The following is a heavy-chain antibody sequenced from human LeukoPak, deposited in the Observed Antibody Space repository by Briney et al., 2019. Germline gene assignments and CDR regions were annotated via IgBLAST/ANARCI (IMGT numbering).Heavy chain of an antibody. CDR1: GFKFDDHG. CDR3: AKDRSFIGLDI. CDR2: LNWNGGST. Sequence: GGSLRLSCAASGFKFDDHGMSWVRQAPGKGLEWVSSLNWNGGSTGYADSVKGRFTISRDNAKNSLYLQMNSLRAEDTALYYCAKDRSFIGLDIWGQGTMVTVSS. D-gene: IGHD1-26*01. J-gene: IGHJ3*02. V-gene: IGHV3-20*04.